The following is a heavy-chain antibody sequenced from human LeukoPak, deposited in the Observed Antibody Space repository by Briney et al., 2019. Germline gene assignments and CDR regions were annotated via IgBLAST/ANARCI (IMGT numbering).Heavy chain of an antibody. CDR2: IIPIFGTA. D-gene: IGHD3-10*01. CDR1: GGTFSSYA. CDR3: AVRGVTACLDP. Sequence: SVKVSCKASGGTFSSYAISWVRQAPGQGLEWMGGIIPIFGTANYAQKFQGRVTITADESASTAYMELSGLRSEDTAVYYCAVRGVTACLDPWGQGTLVTVSS. V-gene: IGHV1-69*01. J-gene: IGHJ5*02.